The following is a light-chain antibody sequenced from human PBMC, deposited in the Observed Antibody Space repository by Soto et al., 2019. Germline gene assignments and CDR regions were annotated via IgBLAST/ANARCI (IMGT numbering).Light chain of an antibody. Sequence: DIQMTQSPSSLSASVGDRVTITCRASQTIIRYLNWYQQKPGRAPNLLIYAASSLQSGVPSRFSVSGSGTEFTLTISSLQPEDFATYYCQQSSSPPFTFGPGTKEQIK. CDR2: AAS. CDR1: QTIIRY. V-gene: IGKV1-39*01. CDR3: QQSSSPPFT. J-gene: IGKJ3*01.